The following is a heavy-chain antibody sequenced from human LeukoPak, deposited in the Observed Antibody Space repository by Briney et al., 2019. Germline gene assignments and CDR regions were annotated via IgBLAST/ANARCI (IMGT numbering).Heavy chain of an antibody. CDR3: ARDRAVAGCFDY. CDR1: GYTFTGYY. V-gene: IGHV1-18*04. D-gene: IGHD6-19*01. Sequence: ASVKVSCKASGYTFTGYYMHWVRQAPGQGLEWMGWISAYNGNTNYAQKLQGRVTMTTDTSTSTAYMELRSLRSDDTAVYYCARDRAVAGCFDYWGQGTLVTVSS. CDR2: ISAYNGNT. J-gene: IGHJ4*02.